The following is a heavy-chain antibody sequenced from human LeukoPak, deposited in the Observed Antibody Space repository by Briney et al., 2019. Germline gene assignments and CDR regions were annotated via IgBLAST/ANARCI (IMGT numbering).Heavy chain of an antibody. CDR3: VREDTPATANY. Sequence: GRSLRLSCAASGFNFANHARSWVRQTAGKGLEWVSAISGGGDITYYADSVKGRFTISRDNSKDTLFLQMHSLRPGDTAVYYCVREDTPATANYWGQGTLVTISS. CDR2: ISGGGDIT. D-gene: IGHD2-21*02. V-gene: IGHV3-23*01. CDR1: GFNFANHA. J-gene: IGHJ4*02.